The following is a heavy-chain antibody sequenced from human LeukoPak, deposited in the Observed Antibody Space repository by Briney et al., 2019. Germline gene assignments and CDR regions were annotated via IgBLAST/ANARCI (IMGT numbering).Heavy chain of an antibody. CDR2: ISAYNGNT. J-gene: IGHJ4*02. Sequence: GASVKVSCKASGNTSTSSGISWVRQAPGQGLEWMGWISAYNGNTNYAQKLQGRVTMTTDTSTSTAYMELRSLRYDDTAVYYCARRHMGYSYGYGYYFDYWGQGTLVTVSS. CDR1: GNTSTSSG. CDR3: ARRHMGYSYGYGYYFDY. V-gene: IGHV1-18*01. D-gene: IGHD5-18*01.